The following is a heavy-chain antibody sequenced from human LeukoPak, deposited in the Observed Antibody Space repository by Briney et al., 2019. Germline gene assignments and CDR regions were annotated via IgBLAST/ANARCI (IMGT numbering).Heavy chain of an antibody. CDR3: ARELRGSGSSNY. CDR2: ISSSSSYI. CDR1: GFTFSSYS. Sequence: GGPLRLSCAASGFTFSSYSMNWVRQAPGKGLEWVSSISSSSSYIYYADSVKGRFTISRDNAKNSLYLQVNSLGAEDTAVYYCARELRGSGSSNYWGQGTLVTVSS. D-gene: IGHD3-10*01. V-gene: IGHV3-21*01. J-gene: IGHJ4*02.